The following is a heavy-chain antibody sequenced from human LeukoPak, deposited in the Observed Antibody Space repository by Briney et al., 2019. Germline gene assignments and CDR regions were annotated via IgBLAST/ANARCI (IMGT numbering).Heavy chain of an antibody. Sequence: PGGSLRLSCVASGFTFSSYSINWVRQAPGKGLEWVSSISISSTYIYYTDSVEGRFTISRDDAKDSLYLQMNNLRDEDTALYYCARGGSGSGSYYQYYGMDVWGQGTTVTVSS. J-gene: IGHJ6*02. CDR2: ISISSTYI. D-gene: IGHD3-10*01. CDR1: GFTFSSYS. CDR3: ARGGSGSGSYYQYYGMDV. V-gene: IGHV3-21*01.